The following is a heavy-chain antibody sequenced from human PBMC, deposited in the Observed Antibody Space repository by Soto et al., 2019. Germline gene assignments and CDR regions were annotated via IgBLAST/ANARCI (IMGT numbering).Heavy chain of an antibody. V-gene: IGHV4-4*02. D-gene: IGHD2-2*01. CDR2: IAHSGTT. Sequence: QVQLQESGPGLVEPSGTLSLTCAVSLVSISSGNWWSWVRQPPGRGLEYIGEIAHSGTTNYNPSPESRLSISLDASKKQFSLKLTSVPAADTAVYYCATDTVPTPRSYWGQGTLVIVSS. CDR1: LVSISSGNW. CDR3: ATDTVPTPRSY. J-gene: IGHJ4*02.